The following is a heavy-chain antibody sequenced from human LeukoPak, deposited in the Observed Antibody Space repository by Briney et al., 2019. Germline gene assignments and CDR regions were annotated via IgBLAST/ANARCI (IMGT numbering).Heavy chain of an antibody. CDR3: ARGPNSNWSGLDF. CDR2: ISPTGSTT. D-gene: IGHD6-6*01. J-gene: IGHJ4*02. V-gene: IGHV3-74*01. Sequence: GGSLRLSCTASGFSFSGHWMHWARHLPGKGLVWVSRISPTGSTTSYADSVKGRFTVSRDNAKNTLYLQVNNLRAEDTAVYYCARGPNSNWSGLDFWGQGTLPTVSS. CDR1: GFSFSGHW.